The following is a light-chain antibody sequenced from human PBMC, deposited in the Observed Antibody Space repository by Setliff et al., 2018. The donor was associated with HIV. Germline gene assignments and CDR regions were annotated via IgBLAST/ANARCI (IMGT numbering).Light chain of an antibody. CDR3: SSYTIRNTLL. CDR2: EVT. J-gene: IGLJ1*01. Sequence: QPALAQPASVSGSPGQSITISCTGTSSDVGGYNYVSWYQQHPGKAPKLMIYEVTNRPSGISNRFSGSKSGNTASLTISGLQAEDEADYYCSSYTIRNTLLFGTGTKGTVL. CDR1: SSDVGGYNY. V-gene: IGLV2-14*01.